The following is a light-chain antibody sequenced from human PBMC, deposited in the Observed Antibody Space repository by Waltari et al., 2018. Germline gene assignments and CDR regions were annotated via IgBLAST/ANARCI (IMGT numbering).Light chain of an antibody. Sequence: HSALTQPAYVSGSPGQSLSISCAGTTSDIGAYDLVSWYQKYPGKAPKLIIYEVKNRPSDISPRFSASKSGDTASLTISGLQAEDEAEYYCASYVNSFALVFGGGTKVSVL. CDR2: EVK. CDR3: ASYVNSFALV. CDR1: TSDIGAYDL. V-gene: IGLV2-14*01. J-gene: IGLJ2*01.